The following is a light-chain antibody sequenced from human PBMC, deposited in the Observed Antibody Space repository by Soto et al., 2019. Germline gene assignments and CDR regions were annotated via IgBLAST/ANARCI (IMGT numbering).Light chain of an antibody. CDR1: SSNIGSNN. V-gene: IGLV1-44*01. J-gene: IGLJ2*01. Sequence: QSVLTQPPSASGTPGQRVTISCSGSSSNIGSNNVNWYQQVPGTAPKLLIYETNERPSGVPDRFSGSKSGTSASLAISGLQYEDEADYHCAAWDDSLNGVVFGGGTQLTVL. CDR3: AAWDDSLNGVV. CDR2: ETN.